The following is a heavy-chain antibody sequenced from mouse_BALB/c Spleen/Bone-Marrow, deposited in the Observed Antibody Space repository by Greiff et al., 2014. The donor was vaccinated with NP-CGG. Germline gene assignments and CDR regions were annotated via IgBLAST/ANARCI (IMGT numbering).Heavy chain of an antibody. V-gene: IGHV1-82*01. CDR3: ARNDGYS. D-gene: IGHD2-3*01. Sequence: VKLMESGPELVKPGASVKISCKTSGYAFSSSWMSWVKQRPGQGLEWIGRIYPGDGDTNYNGKFKGKATLTADKSSSTAYMQLSSLTSVDSAVYFCARNDGYSWGQGTLVTVSA. J-gene: IGHJ3*01. CDR1: GYAFSSSW. CDR2: IYPGDGDT.